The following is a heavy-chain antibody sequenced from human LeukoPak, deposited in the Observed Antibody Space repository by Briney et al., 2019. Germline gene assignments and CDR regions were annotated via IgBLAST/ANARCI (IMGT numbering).Heavy chain of an antibody. D-gene: IGHD5-18*01. CDR2: ITDSGGDT. CDR3: ARLPMDTAMAALDY. V-gene: IGHV3-23*01. CDR1: GFTFTNAW. Sequence: GGSLRLSCVASGFTFTNAWMTWVRQAPGKGLEWFSAITDSGGDTYYADSVKGRFTISRDNSKNTLDLQMSSLRAEDTAVYYCARLPMDTAMAALDYWGQGTLVTVSS. J-gene: IGHJ4*02.